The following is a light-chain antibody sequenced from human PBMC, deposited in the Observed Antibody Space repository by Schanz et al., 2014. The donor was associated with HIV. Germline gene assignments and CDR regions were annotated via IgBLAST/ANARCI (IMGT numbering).Light chain of an antibody. CDR3: AAWDDSLNSAA. J-gene: IGLJ7*01. CDR1: NSNIGSNT. Sequence: QSVLTQPPSASGTPGQRVTISCSGSNSNIGSNTVNWYQQLPGTAPKLLIYSNNQRPSGVPDRFSGFKSGTSAALAISGLQSEDEADYYCAAWDDSLNSAAFGGGTQLTVL. CDR2: SNN. V-gene: IGLV1-44*01.